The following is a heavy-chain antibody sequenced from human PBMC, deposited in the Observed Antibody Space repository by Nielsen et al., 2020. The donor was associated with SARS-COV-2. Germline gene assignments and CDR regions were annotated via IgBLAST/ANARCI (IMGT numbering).Heavy chain of an antibody. J-gene: IGHJ3*02. CDR1: GFTFTTSG. CDR3: AKLPGPFDAFDI. Sequence: GESLKISCSASGFTFTTSGMHWVRQAPGKGLEWVAVISYDGSNKYYADSVKGRFTISRDNSKNTLYLQMNSLRAEDTALYYCAKLPGPFDAFDIWGQGTMVTVSS. CDR2: ISYDGSNK. V-gene: IGHV3-30*18. D-gene: IGHD7-27*01.